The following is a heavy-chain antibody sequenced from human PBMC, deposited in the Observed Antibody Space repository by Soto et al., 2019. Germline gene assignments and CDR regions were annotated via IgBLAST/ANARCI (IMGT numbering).Heavy chain of an antibody. CDR1: GGSFSGYY. D-gene: IGHD3-3*01. Sequence: SETLSLTCAVYGGSFSGYYWSWIRQPPGKGLEWIGEINHSGSTNYNPSLKSRVTISVDTSKNQFSLKLSSVTAADTAVYYCAREIAQTAPYYDFWSGYGGTVNWFDPWGQGTLVTV. V-gene: IGHV4-34*01. CDR2: INHSGST. CDR3: AREIAQTAPYYDFWSGYGGTVNWFDP. J-gene: IGHJ5*02.